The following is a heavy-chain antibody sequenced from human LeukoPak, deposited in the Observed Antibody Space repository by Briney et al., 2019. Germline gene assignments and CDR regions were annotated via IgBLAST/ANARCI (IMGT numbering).Heavy chain of an antibody. CDR2: IYYSGST. CDR1: GGSISVGTYY. Sequence: SETLSLPCTVSGGSISVGTYYWSWIRQPPGKGLGGIGYIYYSGSTYYHPSLKSRVSISVDTSKNQFSLKLSSVTAADTAVYYCARDRDGYNLDAFDIWGQGTMVTVSS. D-gene: IGHD5-24*01. J-gene: IGHJ3*02. V-gene: IGHV4-30-4*08. CDR3: ARDRDGYNLDAFDI.